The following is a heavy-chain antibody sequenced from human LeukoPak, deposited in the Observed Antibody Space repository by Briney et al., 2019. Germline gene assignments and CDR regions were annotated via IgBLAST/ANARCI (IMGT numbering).Heavy chain of an antibody. Sequence: SETLSLTCTVSGGSISSYYWSWIRQPAGKGLEWIGRIYTSGNTNYNPSLKSRVTMSVDTSKNQFSLKLSSVTAADTAVYYCARMKQQLVHFRGDIDYWGQGTLVTVSS. V-gene: IGHV4-4*07. CDR2: IYTSGNT. J-gene: IGHJ4*02. CDR3: ARMKQQLVHFRGDIDY. CDR1: GGSISSYY. D-gene: IGHD6-13*01.